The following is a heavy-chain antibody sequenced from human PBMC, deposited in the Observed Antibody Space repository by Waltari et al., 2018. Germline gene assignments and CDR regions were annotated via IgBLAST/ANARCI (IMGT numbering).Heavy chain of an antibody. J-gene: IGHJ6*03. CDR3: ARGLRNIVATIGGYYYYMDV. CDR1: GGTFSSYA. Sequence: QVQLVQSGAEVKKPGSSVKVSCKASGGTFSSYAISWVRQAPGQGLEWMGGIIPIIGIANYAQKFQGRVTMTADKSTSTAYMELRSLRSEDTAVYYCARGLRNIVATIGGYYYYMDVWGKGTTVTVSS. D-gene: IGHD5-12*01. CDR2: IIPIIGIA. V-gene: IGHV1-69*10.